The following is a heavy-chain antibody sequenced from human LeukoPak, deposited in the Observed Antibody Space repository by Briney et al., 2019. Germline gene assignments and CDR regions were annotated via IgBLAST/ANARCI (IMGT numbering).Heavy chain of an antibody. V-gene: IGHV3-7*01. CDR3: ATDSAAQFDY. Sequence: GGSLKLSCAGSGFPFSDFWVGWVRQAPGKRLELVANMNQDGSEHYYADSVKGRFTISRDNAKNSLYLQMNSLRAEDTAVYYCATDSAAQFDYWGQGTLVTVSS. D-gene: IGHD6-13*01. J-gene: IGHJ4*02. CDR2: MNQDGSEH. CDR1: GFPFSDFW.